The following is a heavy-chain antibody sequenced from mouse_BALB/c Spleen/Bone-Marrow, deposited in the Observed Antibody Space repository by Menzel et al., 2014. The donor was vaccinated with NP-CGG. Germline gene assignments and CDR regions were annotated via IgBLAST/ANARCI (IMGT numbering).Heavy chain of an antibody. V-gene: IGHV14-3*02. D-gene: IGHD2-10*02. Sequence: VQLQQSGGELVKPGASLKLSCTASGFTIKDTYMPWVQQRPEQGLEWIGRIDPANGNTKYEPKFQGQATITADKSSNTAYLQLSSITSEDAAVYYCSSGRFLYGNFLLDYWGQGTTLTVSS. CDR2: IDPANGNT. CDR1: GFTIKDTY. J-gene: IGHJ4*01. CDR3: SSGRFLYGNFLLDY.